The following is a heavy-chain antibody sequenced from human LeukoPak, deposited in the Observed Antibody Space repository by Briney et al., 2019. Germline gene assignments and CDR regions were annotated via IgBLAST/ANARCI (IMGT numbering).Heavy chain of an antibody. V-gene: IGHV3-23*01. Sequence: GGSLRLSCAASGFTFSSYAMSWVRQAPGKGLEWVSAISGSGGSTYYADSVKGRFTISRDNAKNSLYLQMNSLRAEDTAVYYCARDHQEYQLLFWSSSHDYWGQGTLVTVSS. CDR3: ARDHQEYQLLFWSSSHDY. J-gene: IGHJ4*02. CDR2: ISGSGGST. CDR1: GFTFSSYA. D-gene: IGHD2-2*01.